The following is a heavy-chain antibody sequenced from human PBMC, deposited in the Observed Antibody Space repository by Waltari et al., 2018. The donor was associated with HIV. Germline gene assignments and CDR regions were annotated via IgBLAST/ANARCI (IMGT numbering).Heavy chain of an antibody. J-gene: IGHJ4*02. Sequence: QVQLVESGGGVVQPGRYLRLPCAASGFGSSNDGMQWVRQAPGKGLEWVAVIWYDGSHKYSADSVKGRFTISRDNSKNMLYLQMNSLRTDDTAMYYCAKAWGSGSYPDYWGQGTLVTVSS. D-gene: IGHD3-10*01. CDR2: IWYDGSHK. V-gene: IGHV3-30*18. CDR3: AKAWGSGSYPDY. CDR1: GFGSSNDG.